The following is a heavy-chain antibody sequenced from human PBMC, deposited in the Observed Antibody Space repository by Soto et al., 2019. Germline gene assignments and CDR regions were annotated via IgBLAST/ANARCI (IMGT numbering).Heavy chain of an antibody. Sequence: EVQLVESGGGLVYPGGSLRLSCAASGFSFSMYHINWVRQAPGKGLEWLSAIDGGSSAIYYADSVKGRFTISRDNAKNSLFLQLESLSADDTAVYYCAGRPFMSGDRRAYWGQGILVSVSS. D-gene: IGHD2-21*02. J-gene: IGHJ4*02. CDR1: GFSFSMYH. V-gene: IGHV3-21*01. CDR3: AGRPFMSGDRRAY. CDR2: IDGGSSAI.